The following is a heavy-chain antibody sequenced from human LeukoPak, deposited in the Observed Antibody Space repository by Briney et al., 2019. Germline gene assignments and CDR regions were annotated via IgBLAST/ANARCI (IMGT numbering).Heavy chain of an antibody. D-gene: IGHD2-21*02. CDR3: AKGDAY. CDR1: GFNFSHYD. Sequence: PGGSLRLSCVASGFNFSHYDMHWVRQAPGKGLDCVAFIHIDGSNKYYAVSVKGRFTISRDNSKNTLYLKMNSLRTKDTAVYYCAKGDAYWGQGTLVTVTS. CDR2: IHIDGSNK. V-gene: IGHV3-30*02. J-gene: IGHJ4*02.